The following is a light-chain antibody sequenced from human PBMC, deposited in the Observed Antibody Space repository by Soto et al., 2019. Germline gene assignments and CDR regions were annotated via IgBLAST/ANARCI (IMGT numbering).Light chain of an antibody. Sequence: QAVVTQEPSFSVSPGGTVTLTCGLSSGSVSTSYYPSWYQQTPGQAPRTLIYSTNTRSSGVPDRFSGSILGNKAALTITGAPADDEFYYYFLPYMGSGLFVFGGGTKLTVL. CDR1: SGSVSTSYY. CDR2: STN. CDR3: LPYMGSGLFV. J-gene: IGLJ2*01. V-gene: IGLV8-61*01.